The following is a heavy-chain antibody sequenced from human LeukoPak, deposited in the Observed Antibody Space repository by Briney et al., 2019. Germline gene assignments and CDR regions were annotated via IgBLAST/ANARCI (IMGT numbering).Heavy chain of an antibody. CDR1: GSAFSSYG. V-gene: IGHV3-33*01. Sequence: GRSLRLSCAASGSAFSSYGMRWIRQAPGKGLEWVAVIWSDGSHKYYADSLKGRFTISRDNSKNMVYLQMDSLRVEDTAVYYCASAAGAFDMWGQGTLVTVSS. J-gene: IGHJ3*02. D-gene: IGHD6-13*01. CDR2: IWSDGSHK. CDR3: ASAAGAFDM.